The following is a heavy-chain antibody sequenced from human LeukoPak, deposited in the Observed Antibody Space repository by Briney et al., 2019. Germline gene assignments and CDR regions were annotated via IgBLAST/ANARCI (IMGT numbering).Heavy chain of an antibody. CDR1: GFTFSSYA. D-gene: IGHD6-13*01. J-gene: IGHJ4*02. CDR3: ASISVAAAGVGHY. CDR2: ISYDGSNK. Sequence: GGSLRLSCAASGFTFSSYAMHWVRQAPGKGLEWVAVISYDGSNKYYADSVKGRFTISRDNSKNTLYLQMNSLRAEDTAVYYCASISVAAAGVGHYWGQGTLVTVSS. V-gene: IGHV3-30-3*01.